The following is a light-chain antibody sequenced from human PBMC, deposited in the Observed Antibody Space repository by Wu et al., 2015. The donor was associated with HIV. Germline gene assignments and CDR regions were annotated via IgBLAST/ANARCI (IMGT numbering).Light chain of an antibody. CDR1: QSINSN. CDR2: GAS. J-gene: IGKJ1*01. Sequence: EILMTQSPATLSVSPGDRVTLSCTSSQSINSNLAWYQQKPGQPPRLLIYGASTRATGIPARFSGSESGTEFTLTISSIQSEDFALYYCQQYNNWPLWTFGRGTKVEIK. CDR3: QQYNNWPLWT. V-gene: IGKV3-15*01.